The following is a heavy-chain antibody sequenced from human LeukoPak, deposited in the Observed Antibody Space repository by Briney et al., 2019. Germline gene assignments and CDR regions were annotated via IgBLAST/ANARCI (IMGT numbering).Heavy chain of an antibody. CDR2: ISYDGSDK. Sequence: GGSLRLSCAASRFTFSNYVMHWVRQAPGKGLEWVAVISYDGSDKYYADSVKGRFTISRDNSKNTLYLQMNSLRAEDTAVYYCAKGRHYYDSSLDYWGQGTLVTVSS. CDR3: AKGRHYYDSSLDY. CDR1: RFTFSNYV. D-gene: IGHD3-22*01. V-gene: IGHV3-30*18. J-gene: IGHJ4*02.